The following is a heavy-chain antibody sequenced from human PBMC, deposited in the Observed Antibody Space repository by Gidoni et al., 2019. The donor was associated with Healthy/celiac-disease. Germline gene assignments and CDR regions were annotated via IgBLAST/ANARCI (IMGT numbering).Heavy chain of an antibody. D-gene: IGHD2-2*01. CDR3: ARGGKRVVPAAMSRYYYYYMDV. Sequence: QVQLQQWGAGLLKPSETLSLTCAVYVGSFSGYYWSWIRQPPGKGLEWIGEINHSGSTNYNPSLKSRVTISVDTSKNQFSLKLSSVTAADTAVYYCARGGKRVVPAAMSRYYYYYMDVWGKGTTVTVSS. J-gene: IGHJ6*03. CDR1: VGSFSGYY. V-gene: IGHV4-34*01. CDR2: INHSGST.